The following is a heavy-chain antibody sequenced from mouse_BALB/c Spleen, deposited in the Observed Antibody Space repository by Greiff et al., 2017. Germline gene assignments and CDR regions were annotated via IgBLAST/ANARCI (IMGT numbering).Heavy chain of an antibody. V-gene: IGHV5-6-3*01. CDR3: ARVAGYFDY. J-gene: IGHJ2*01. CDR1: GFTFSSYG. CDR2: INSNGGST. Sequence: EVHLVESGGGLVQPGGSLKLSCAASGFTFSSYGMSWVRQTPDKRLELVATINSNGGSTYYPDSVKGRFTISRDNAKNTLYLQMSSLKSEDTAMYYCARVAGYFDYWGQGTTLTVSS.